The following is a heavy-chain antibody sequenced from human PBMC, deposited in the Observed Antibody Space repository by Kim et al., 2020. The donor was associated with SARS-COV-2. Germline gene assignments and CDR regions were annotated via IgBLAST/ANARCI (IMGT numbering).Heavy chain of an antibody. CDR3: ARDVEYYDFWSGYSYYGMDV. CDR1: GGSISSYY. CDR2: IYTSGST. D-gene: IGHD3-3*01. Sequence: SETLSLTCTVSGGSISSYYWSWIRQPAGKGLEWIGRIYTSGSTNYNPSLKSRVTMSVDTYKNQFSLKLSSVTAADTAVYYCARDVEYYDFWSGYSYYGMDVWGQGTTVTVSS. V-gene: IGHV4-4*07. J-gene: IGHJ6*02.